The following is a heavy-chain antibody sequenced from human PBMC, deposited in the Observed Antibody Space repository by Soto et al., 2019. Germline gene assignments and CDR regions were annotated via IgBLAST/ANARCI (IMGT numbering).Heavy chain of an antibody. V-gene: IGHV4-4*02. Sequence: SETLSLTCAVSGGSVSSTNWWSWVRQPPGKGLEWIGEIYHSGNTNYNPSLKSRVTISVDKSKNQFSLKLSSVTAADTAVYYCARDNYDSSGYYYGYNCWGQGTLVT. CDR3: ARDNYDSSGYYYGYNC. CDR2: IYHSGNT. J-gene: IGHJ4*02. CDR1: GGSVSSTNW. D-gene: IGHD3-22*01.